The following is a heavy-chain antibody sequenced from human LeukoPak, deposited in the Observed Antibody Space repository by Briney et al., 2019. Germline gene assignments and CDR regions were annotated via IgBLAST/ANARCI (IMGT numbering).Heavy chain of an antibody. V-gene: IGHV1-2*02. CDR1: GYSFTGYY. D-gene: IGHD6-19*01. J-gene: IGHJ4*02. CDR3: AKVGEDTTGWYNYYFDY. Sequence: ASVKVSCKASGYSFTGYYMHWVRQAPGQRLEWMGWINPKSGGTNYEQKFQSGVTMTRDTSISTAYMELSSLRSDDTAVYYCAKVGEDTTGWYNYYFDYWGQGTLVTVSS. CDR2: INPKSGGT.